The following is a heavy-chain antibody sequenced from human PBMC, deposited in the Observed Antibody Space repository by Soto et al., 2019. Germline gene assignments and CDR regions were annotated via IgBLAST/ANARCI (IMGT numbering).Heavy chain of an antibody. J-gene: IGHJ3*02. CDR3: ARVSYYYDSSGYYPNAFDI. V-gene: IGHV4-31*03. CDR2: IYYSGST. Sequence: PSETLSLTCTVSGGSISSGGYYWSWIRQHPGKGLEWIGYIYYSGSTYYNPSLKSRVTISVDTSKNQFSLKLSSVTAADTAVYYCARVSYYYDSSGYYPNAFDIWGQGTMVTVS. D-gene: IGHD3-22*01. CDR1: GGSISSGGYY.